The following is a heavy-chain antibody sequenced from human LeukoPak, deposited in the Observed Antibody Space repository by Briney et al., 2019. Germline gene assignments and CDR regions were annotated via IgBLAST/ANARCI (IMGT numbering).Heavy chain of an antibody. J-gene: IGHJ4*02. V-gene: IGHV3-74*01. CDR3: ARDAHGYNYAPN. D-gene: IGHD5-18*01. CDR1: GFTFSGYW. Sequence: PGGSLRLSCAASGFTFSGYWMHWARQSPGKGLVWVSCINGDGSDTLYADFVKGRFTISRDNDKNTLYLKMNSLRVEDTAAYYCARDAHGYNYAPNWGQGTLVTVSS. CDR2: INGDGSDT.